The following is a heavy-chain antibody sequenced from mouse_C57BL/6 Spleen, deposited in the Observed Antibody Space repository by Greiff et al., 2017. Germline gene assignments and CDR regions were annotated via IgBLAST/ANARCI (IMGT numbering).Heavy chain of an antibody. CDR3: ARYDYDDWYFDV. V-gene: IGHV1-22*01. CDR2: INPNNGGT. D-gene: IGHD2-4*01. CDR1: GYTFTDYN. Sequence: EVQLQQSGPELVKPGASVKMSCKASGYTFTDYNMHWVKQSHGKSLEWIGYINPNNGGTSYNQKFKGKATLTVNKSSSTAYMELRSLTSEDSAVYYCARYDYDDWYFDVWGTGTTVTVSA. J-gene: IGHJ1*03.